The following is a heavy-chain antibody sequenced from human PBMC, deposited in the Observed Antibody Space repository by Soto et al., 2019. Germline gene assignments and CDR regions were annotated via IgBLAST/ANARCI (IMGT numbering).Heavy chain of an antibody. CDR3: AKLGMEWLFDYFDY. Sequence: EVQLLESGGGLVQPGGSLRLSCAASGFTFSSYAMSWVRQAPGKGLEWVSAISGSGGSTYYADSVKARFTISRDESKNTLYLQMNSLRAEDTAAYYCAKLGMEWLFDYFDYWGQGTLVTVSS. CDR1: GFTFSSYA. J-gene: IGHJ4*02. CDR2: ISGSGGST. D-gene: IGHD3-3*01. V-gene: IGHV3-23*01.